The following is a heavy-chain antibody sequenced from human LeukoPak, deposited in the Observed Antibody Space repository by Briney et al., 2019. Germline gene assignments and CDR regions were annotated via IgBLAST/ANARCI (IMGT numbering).Heavy chain of an antibody. CDR2: IRGSGGPT. J-gene: IGHJ4*02. CDR3: AKDFGAYSWYDY. CDR1: GFTFSSQA. Sequence: GGSLRLSCAVSGFTFSSQAMTWVRQSPGEGLEWVSTIRGSGGPTYYADSAKGRFTISRDTSKSTLYLQMNGLSVEDTAIYYCAKDFGAYSWYDYWGQGALVTVSS. V-gene: IGHV3-23*01. D-gene: IGHD2-8*01.